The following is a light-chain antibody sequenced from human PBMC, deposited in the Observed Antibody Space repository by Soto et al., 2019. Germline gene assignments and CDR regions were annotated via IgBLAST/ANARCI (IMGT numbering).Light chain of an antibody. V-gene: IGLV2-14*01. CDR2: DVS. CDR1: SSDAGGYNY. CDR3: SSYTSSSTNV. Sequence: QSALTQPASVSGSPGQSITISCTGTSSDAGGYNYVSWYQQHPGKAPKLMIYDVSNRPSGVSNRFSGSKSGNTASLTISGLHAEDEADYYCSSYTSSSTNVFGTGTKVTVL. J-gene: IGLJ1*01.